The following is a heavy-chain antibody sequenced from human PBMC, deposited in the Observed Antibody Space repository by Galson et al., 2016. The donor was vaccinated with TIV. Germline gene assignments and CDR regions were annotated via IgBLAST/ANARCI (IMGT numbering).Heavy chain of an antibody. CDR1: GGTFNSYG. V-gene: IGHV1-69*13. CDR3: ARSRGYSYGYVDP. J-gene: IGHJ5*02. D-gene: IGHD5-18*01. Sequence: SVKVSCKASGGTFNSYGISWVRQAPGQGLQWMGGIIPVLGTTKYSQDFQGRVAVTADESTGTAYMELSGLRFDDTAVYFCARSRGYSYGYVDPWGQGTLVTVSA. CDR2: IIPVLGTT.